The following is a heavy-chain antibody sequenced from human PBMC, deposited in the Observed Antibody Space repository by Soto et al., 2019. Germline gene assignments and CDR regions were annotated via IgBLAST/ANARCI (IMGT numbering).Heavy chain of an antibody. CDR2: VSYYNGNT. V-gene: IGHV1-18*01. Sequence: QAQLVQSGAEVKKPGASVKVACTASEDIFNNFGITWVRQAPGQGLEWLGWVSYYNGNTNYAHRLQGRVFMTTDTATSTAYLELRSLTFHDTAVYYWARDLTRFCSGGSCPFSMWGQGTQVIVSS. D-gene: IGHD2-15*01. CDR1: EDIFNNFG. J-gene: IGHJ4*02. CDR3: ARDLTRFCSGGSCPFSM.